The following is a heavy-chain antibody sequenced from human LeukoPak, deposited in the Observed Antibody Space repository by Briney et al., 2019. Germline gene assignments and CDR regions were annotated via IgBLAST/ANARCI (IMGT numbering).Heavy chain of an antibody. CDR2: INPRSGGT. Sequence: EASVKVSXKTSGYTFTGLGLYIHWVRQAPGQGLEWMGWINPRSGGTNYAQKFQGRVTMTRDTSISTAYMELSRLTSDDTAVYYCATDPTTAGTTRFDYWGQGTLVTVSS. D-gene: IGHD1-1*01. J-gene: IGHJ4*02. CDR3: ATDPTTAGTTRFDY. V-gene: IGHV1-2*02. CDR1: GYTFTGLGLY.